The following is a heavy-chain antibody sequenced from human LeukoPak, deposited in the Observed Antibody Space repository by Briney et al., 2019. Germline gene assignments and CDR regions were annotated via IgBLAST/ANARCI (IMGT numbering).Heavy chain of an antibody. D-gene: IGHD3-3*01. CDR3: ARGGSVTIFGVVIISREGYYFDY. CDR2: INHSGST. CDR1: GGSFSGYY. J-gene: IGHJ4*02. V-gene: IGHV4-34*01. Sequence: PSETLSLTCAVYGGSFSGYYWSWIRQPPGKGLEWIGEINHSGSTNYNPSLKSRVTISVDTSKNQFSLKLSSVTAADTAVYYCARGGSVTIFGVVIISREGYYFDYWGQGTLVTVSS.